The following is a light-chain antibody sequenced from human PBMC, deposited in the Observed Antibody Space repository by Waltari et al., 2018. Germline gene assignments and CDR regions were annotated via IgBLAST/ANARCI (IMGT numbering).Light chain of an antibody. CDR1: PSVSRNF. CDR3: QQFDSSPWA. CDR2: GTS. Sequence: DILLTQSPDTLSLSPGERATLPCRASPSVSRNFLAWYQHKSGQAPRLLIYGTSSRAAGVPARFSGSGSGTDFTLTISGLEAEDFAVYYCQQFDSSPWAFGQGTAVEMK. J-gene: IGKJ1*01. V-gene: IGKV3-20*01.